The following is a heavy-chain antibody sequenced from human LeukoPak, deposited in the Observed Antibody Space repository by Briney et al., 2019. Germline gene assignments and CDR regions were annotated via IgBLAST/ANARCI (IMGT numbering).Heavy chain of an antibody. CDR2: ISSSGDIV. V-gene: IGHV3-48*04. CDR3: AREIVAGTFDY. D-gene: IGHD5-12*01. CDR1: GFTFSSYW. J-gene: IGHJ4*02. Sequence: PGGSLRLSCAASGFTFSSYWMSWVRQAPGKGLEWVADISSSGDIVTYGESVQGRFTISRDNAKDSLSLQLNSLRADDTAVYYCAREIVAGTFDYWGQGTLVTVSS.